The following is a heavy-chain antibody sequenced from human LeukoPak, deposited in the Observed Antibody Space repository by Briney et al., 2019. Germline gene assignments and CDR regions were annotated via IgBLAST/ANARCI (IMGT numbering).Heavy chain of an antibody. CDR1: GFTVSSYS. V-gene: IGHV3-21*01. J-gene: IGHJ4*02. CDR3: ARDLVGYNSDY. CDR2: ISSSSSYI. D-gene: IGHD5-24*01. Sequence: GGSLRLSCAASGFTVSSYSMNWVRQAPGKGLEWVSSISSSSSYIYYADSVKGRFTISRDNAKNALYLQMNSLRAEDTAVYYCARDLVGYNSDYWGQGTLVTVSS.